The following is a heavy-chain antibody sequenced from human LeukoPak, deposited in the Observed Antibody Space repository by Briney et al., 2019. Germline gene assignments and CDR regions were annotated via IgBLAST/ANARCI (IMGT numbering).Heavy chain of an antibody. D-gene: IGHD3-3*01. V-gene: IGHV3-21*01. CDR2: ITTSSQV. CDR1: GLTFSRYS. J-gene: IGHJ4*02. CDR3: ASIWSGSLDY. Sequence: PGGSLRLSCAASGLTFSRYSKNWVRQAPGKGLEWVSYITTSSQVYYADSVKGRFSISRNNAKNSLYLQMDSLRAEDTAVYYCASIWSGSLDYWGQGTLVTVSS.